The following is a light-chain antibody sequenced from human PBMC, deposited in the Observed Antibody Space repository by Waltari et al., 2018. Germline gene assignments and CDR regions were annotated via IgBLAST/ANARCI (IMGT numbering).Light chain of an antibody. Sequence: SYELTQPTSVLVSPGQTARITCAGDAWPNQHAHWYQQKPGQAPVMLIYKDNERPSGIPGRFSGSSSGTTVTLTISEVQAEDEADYYCQSADTTSVMFGGGTKVTVL. J-gene: IGLJ3*02. CDR1: AWPNQH. V-gene: IGLV3-25*03. CDR2: KDN. CDR3: QSADTTSVM.